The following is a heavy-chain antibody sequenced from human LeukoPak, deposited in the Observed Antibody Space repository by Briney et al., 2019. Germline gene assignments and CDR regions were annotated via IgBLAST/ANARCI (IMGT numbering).Heavy chain of an antibody. V-gene: IGHV1-24*01. CDR1: GYTLTELS. Sequence: ASVKVSCKASGYTLTELSMHWVRQAPGQGLEWMGGFDPEDGETIYAQKFQGRVTMTEDTSTDTAYMELSSLRSEDTAVYYCATLPTYYYDSSGRNYYYYGMDVWGQGTTVTVSS. CDR3: ATLPTYYYDSSGRNYYYYGMDV. CDR2: FDPEDGET. D-gene: IGHD3-22*01. J-gene: IGHJ6*02.